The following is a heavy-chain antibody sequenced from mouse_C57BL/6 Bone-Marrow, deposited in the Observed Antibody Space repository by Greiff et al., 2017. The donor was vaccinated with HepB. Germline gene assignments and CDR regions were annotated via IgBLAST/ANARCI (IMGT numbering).Heavy chain of an antibody. D-gene: IGHD1-1*01. CDR3: TTFSLSTTVVPYFDY. CDR1: GFNIKDDY. Sequence: EVMLVESGAELVRPGASVKLSCTASGFNIKDDYIHWVKQRPEQGLEWIGWIDPENGDTEYASKFQGKATITADTSSNTAYLQLSSLTSEDTAVYYWTTFSLSTTVVPYFDYWGQGTTLTVSS. V-gene: IGHV14-4*01. CDR2: IDPENGDT. J-gene: IGHJ2*01.